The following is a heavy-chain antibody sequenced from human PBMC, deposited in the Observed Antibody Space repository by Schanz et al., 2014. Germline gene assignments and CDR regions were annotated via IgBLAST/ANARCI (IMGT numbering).Heavy chain of an antibody. CDR1: GFTVSSNH. J-gene: IGHJ4*02. CDR2: ISNDGSIK. D-gene: IGHD3-10*01. V-gene: IGHV3-30-3*01. Sequence: VQLLESGGGLVQPGGSLRLSCAVSGFTVSSNHMSWVRQAPGKGLEWVALISNDGSIKYYADSVEGRFTISRDNSRNTLSLQMNSLRAEDTAVYYCARANYRRKINFDYWGRGTLVTVSS. CDR3: ARANYRRKINFDY.